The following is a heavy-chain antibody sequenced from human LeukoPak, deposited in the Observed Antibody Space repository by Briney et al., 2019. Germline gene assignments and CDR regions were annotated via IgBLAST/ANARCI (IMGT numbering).Heavy chain of an antibody. Sequence: GGSLRLSCAASGFTFDDYAMHWVRQAPGKGLEWVSLISGDGGSTYYADSVKGRFTISRDNSKNSLYLQMNSLRTEDTALYYCAKDIRGSGSHYIGGTEFDPWGQGTLVTVSS. CDR1: GFTFDDYA. CDR3: AKDIRGSGSHYIGGTEFDP. J-gene: IGHJ5*02. D-gene: IGHD3-10*01. V-gene: IGHV3-43*02. CDR2: ISGDGGST.